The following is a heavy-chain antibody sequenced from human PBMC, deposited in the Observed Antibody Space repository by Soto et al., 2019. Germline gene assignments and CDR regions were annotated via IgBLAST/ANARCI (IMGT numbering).Heavy chain of an antibody. D-gene: IGHD2-15*01. Sequence: SVKVSCKASGGTFSSYAMSWVRQAPGQGLEWMGGITPIFGTANYAQKFQGRVTITADESTSTAYMELSSLRSEDTAVYYCARYAVVVAATPEGHYYYGMDVWGQGTTVTVSS. CDR2: ITPIFGTA. J-gene: IGHJ6*02. V-gene: IGHV1-69*13. CDR3: ARYAVVVAATPEGHYYYGMDV. CDR1: GGTFSSYA.